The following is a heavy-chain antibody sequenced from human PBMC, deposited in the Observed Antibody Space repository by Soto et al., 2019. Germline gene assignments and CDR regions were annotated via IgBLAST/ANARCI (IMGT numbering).Heavy chain of an antibody. J-gene: IGHJ4*02. Sequence: SETLSLTCTFSGGSINSGDYSWTWIRQPPGKGLEWIGYIYHTGTTYYNMSLKSRVTISVDTSKNQFSLKLSSVTAADTAVYYCASGREQMATNGDSFDYWGRGTLVTVSS. D-gene: IGHD5-12*01. CDR2: IYHTGTT. CDR3: ASGREQMATNGDSFDY. V-gene: IGHV4-30-2*05. CDR1: GGSINSGDYS.